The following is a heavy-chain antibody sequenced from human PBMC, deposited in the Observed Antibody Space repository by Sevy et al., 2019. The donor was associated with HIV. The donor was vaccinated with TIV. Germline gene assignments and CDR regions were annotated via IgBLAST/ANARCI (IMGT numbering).Heavy chain of an antibody. Sequence: ASVKISCKASGYTFTSYGISWVRQAPGQGLEWMGWISAYNGNTNYAQKLQGRVTMTTDTSTSTAYMELRSLRSDDTAVYYCARDPPRLQLLWFGDDHGRDYYGMDVWGQGTTVTVSS. J-gene: IGHJ6*02. V-gene: IGHV1-18*01. D-gene: IGHD3-10*01. CDR3: ARDPPRLQLLWFGDDHGRDYYGMDV. CDR1: GYTFTSYG. CDR2: ISAYNGNT.